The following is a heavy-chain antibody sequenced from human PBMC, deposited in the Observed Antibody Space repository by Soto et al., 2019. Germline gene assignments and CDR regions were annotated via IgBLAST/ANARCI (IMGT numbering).Heavy chain of an antibody. Sequence: ASVKVSCKASGGTFSSYAISWVRQAPGQGLEWIGGIIPIFGTANYAQKFQGRVTITADESTSTAYMELSSLRSEDTAVYYCASALHYIAAAGRRRNYYFDYWGQGTLVTVSS. D-gene: IGHD6-13*01. CDR2: IIPIFGTA. CDR1: GGTFSSYA. V-gene: IGHV1-69*13. CDR3: ASALHYIAAAGRRRNYYFDY. J-gene: IGHJ4*02.